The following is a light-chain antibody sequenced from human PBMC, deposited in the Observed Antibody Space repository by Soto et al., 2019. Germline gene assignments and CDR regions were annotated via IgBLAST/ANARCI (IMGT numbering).Light chain of an antibody. V-gene: IGLV4-69*01. CDR2: VDSDGSH. J-gene: IGLJ3*02. CDR1: SGHSRYA. CDR3: QTWATGIRV. Sequence: QPVLTQSPSASASLGASVKLTCTVDSGHSRYAIAWHQQQPEKGPRYLMKVDSDGSHSKADGIPDRFSGSSSGAERYLTISGLQSEDEADYYCQTWATGIRVFGGGTKVTVL.